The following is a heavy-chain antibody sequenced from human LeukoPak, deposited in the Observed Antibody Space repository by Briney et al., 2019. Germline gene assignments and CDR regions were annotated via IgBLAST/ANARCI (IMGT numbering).Heavy chain of an antibody. V-gene: IGHV3-30-3*01. CDR1: RFIFSTYA. D-gene: IGHD3-22*01. CDR3: ARDAYDKNGYYRIFDS. CDR2: ISYDGGNK. Sequence: GGSLRLSCAASRFIFSTYAMHWVRQAPGKGLEWVAVISYDGGNKYFADSVKGRFTISRDNTKNTLYLQMNSLRADDTAVYYCARDAYDKNGYYRIFDSWGQGTLVTVSS. J-gene: IGHJ4*02.